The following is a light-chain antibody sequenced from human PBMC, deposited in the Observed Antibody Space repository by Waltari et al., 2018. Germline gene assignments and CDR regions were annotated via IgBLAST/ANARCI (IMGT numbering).Light chain of an antibody. J-gene: IGKJ5*01. CDR1: QDISNQ. Sequence: DIQMTQSPSSVSASVGDTVTITCRASQDISNQLTWYQQKPGKAPTFLIYDASTLESGVPSRFSGSGSGTDFTLTVRSLQPEDFATYYCQETNTFPITFGQGTRLEIK. V-gene: IGKV1D-12*01. CDR2: DAS. CDR3: QETNTFPIT.